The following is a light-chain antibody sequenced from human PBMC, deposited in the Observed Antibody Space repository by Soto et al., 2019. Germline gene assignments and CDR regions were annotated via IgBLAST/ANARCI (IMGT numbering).Light chain of an antibody. CDR2: DAS. V-gene: IGKV3-11*01. J-gene: IGKJ4*01. CDR1: QSVSSY. Sequence: EIVLTQSPATLSLSPGERDTLSCRASQSVSSYLAWYQQKTGQAPRLLIYDASNRATGIPARCSGSGSGTDFTLTSSSLEPEECAVYYCQQRSNWQLTFGGGTKVEIK. CDR3: QQRSNWQLT.